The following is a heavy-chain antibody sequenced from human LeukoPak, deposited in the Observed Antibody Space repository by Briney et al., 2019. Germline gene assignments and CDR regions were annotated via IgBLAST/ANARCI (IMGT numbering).Heavy chain of an antibody. J-gene: IGHJ5*02. CDR1: GYSFTTHW. CDR2: IYPDDSNT. V-gene: IGHV5-51*01. Sequence: GESLKISCKGSGYSFTTHWIGWVRQMPGKGLEWMGIIYPDDSNTRYSPSFQGQVTLSADKSINTAYLQWSSLRASDTAMYYCARLEEDLTLGVAGYWFVPWGQGTLVTVS. CDR3: ARLEEDLTLGVAGYWFVP. D-gene: IGHD3-16*01.